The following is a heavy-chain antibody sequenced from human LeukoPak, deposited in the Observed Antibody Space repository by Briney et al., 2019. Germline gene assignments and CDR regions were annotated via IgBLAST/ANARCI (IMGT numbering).Heavy chain of an antibody. J-gene: IGHJ3*02. CDR3: ARVGLYGGDAFDI. V-gene: IGHV4-30-2*06. CDR2: IYHRGST. CDR1: GGSISSGAYS. Sequence: SQTLSLTCAVSGGSISSGAYSWSWIRQSPGTGLEWIGYIYHRGSTYYNPSLKSRVTISVDRSKNQFSLKLSSVTAADTAVYYCARVGLYGGDAFDIWGQGTMVTVSS. D-gene: IGHD4-23*01.